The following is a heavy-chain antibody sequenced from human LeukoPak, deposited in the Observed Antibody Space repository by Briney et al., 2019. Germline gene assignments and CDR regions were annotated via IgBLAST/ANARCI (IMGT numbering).Heavy chain of an antibody. CDR2: IKIKTDGGTT. Sequence: GGSLRLSCAASGFTFSNAWMTWVRKAPGKGLEWVGHIKIKTDGGTTDYAAPVKGRTTISIDDSENTLYLQIDSLKTEYTAVYHCATSLGYYHTRPFDFWGQGTLVTVSS. CDR3: ATSLGYYHTRPFDF. D-gene: IGHD2-15*01. CDR1: GFTFSNAW. V-gene: IGHV3-15*01. J-gene: IGHJ4*02.